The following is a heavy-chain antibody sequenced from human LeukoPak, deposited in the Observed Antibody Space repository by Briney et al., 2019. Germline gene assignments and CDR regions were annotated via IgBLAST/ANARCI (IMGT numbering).Heavy chain of an antibody. CDR1: GYSFTSYW. V-gene: IGHV5-10-1*01. CDR3: AVGDYGPSGMDV. Sequence: LGESLKISCKGSGYSFTSYWISWVRQMPGKGLEWMGRIDPSDSYTNYSPSFRGHVTISADKSISTAYLQWSSLKASDTAMYYCAVGDYGPSGMDVWGKGTTVTVSS. CDR2: IDPSDSYT. J-gene: IGHJ6*04. D-gene: IGHD4-17*01.